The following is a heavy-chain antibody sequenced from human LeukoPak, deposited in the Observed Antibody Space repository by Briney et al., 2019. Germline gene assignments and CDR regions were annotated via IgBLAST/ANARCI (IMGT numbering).Heavy chain of an antibody. CDR1: GFTVSSNY. J-gene: IGHJ6*02. CDR2: IYSGGST. D-gene: IGHD5-18*01. Sequence: GGSLRLSCAASGFTVSSNYMSWVRQAPGKGLEWVSVIYSGGSTYYADSVKGRFTFSRDNSKDTLYLQMNSLRAEDTAVYHCAKSRLVTQNYYYYYGMDVWGQGTTVTVSS. V-gene: IGHV3-53*01. CDR3: AKSRLVTQNYYYYYGMDV.